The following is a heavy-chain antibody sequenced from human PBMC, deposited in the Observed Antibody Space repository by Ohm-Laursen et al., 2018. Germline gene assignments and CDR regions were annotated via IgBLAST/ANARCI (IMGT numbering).Heavy chain of an antibody. D-gene: IGHD1-26*01. Sequence: SVKVSCKASGFTFTSSAMQWVRQARGQRLEWIGWIVVGSGNTNYAQKFQERVTITRDMSTSTAYMELGSLRSEDTAVYYCAASSGSYYGGDWYFDLWGRGTLVTVSS. CDR3: AASSGSYYGGDWYFDL. J-gene: IGHJ2*01. V-gene: IGHV1-58*02. CDR1: GFTFTSSA. CDR2: IVVGSGNT.